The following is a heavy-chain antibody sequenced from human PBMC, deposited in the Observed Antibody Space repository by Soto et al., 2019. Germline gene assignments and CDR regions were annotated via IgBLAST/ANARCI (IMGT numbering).Heavy chain of an antibody. CDR3: ARDTGDGTFDY. CDR1: GYTFSSYA. Sequence: ASVKVSCKASGYTFSSYAMHWVRQAPGQRLEWMGWINAGYGNTKSSQKFQDRVTISRDTSASTAYMELTSLRSEDTAVYYCARDTGDGTFDYWGQGTLVTVSS. CDR2: INAGYGNT. J-gene: IGHJ4*02. D-gene: IGHD7-27*01. V-gene: IGHV1-3*01.